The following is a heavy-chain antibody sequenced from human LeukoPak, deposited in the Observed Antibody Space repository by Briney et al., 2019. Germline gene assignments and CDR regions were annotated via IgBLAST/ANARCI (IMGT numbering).Heavy chain of an antibody. CDR1: GYTFTSYD. V-gene: IGHV1-8*01. Sequence: RASVTVSFTASGYTFTSYDFNWVRQATGQRPEWMGWMSPNSGDTGYAQKFQDRVTMTRNTSISTAYMELSSLRSDDTAVYYCARGPPNWGYDYWGPGTLVTVSS. CDR3: ARGPPNWGYDY. J-gene: IGHJ4*02. D-gene: IGHD7-27*01. CDR2: MSPNSGDT.